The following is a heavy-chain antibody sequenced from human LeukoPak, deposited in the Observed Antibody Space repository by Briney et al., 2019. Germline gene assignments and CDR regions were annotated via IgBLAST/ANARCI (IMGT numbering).Heavy chain of an antibody. CDR3: ARKTDYYDSSGYYGDWFDP. V-gene: IGHV4-34*01. Sequence: SETLSLTCAVYGGSFSGYYWSWIRQPPGKGLEWIVEINHSGSTDYNPSLKSRVTISVDTSKNQFSLKLSSVTAADTAVYYCARKTDYYDSSGYYGDWFDPWGQGTLVTVSS. J-gene: IGHJ5*02. D-gene: IGHD3-22*01. CDR1: GGSFSGYY. CDR2: INHSGST.